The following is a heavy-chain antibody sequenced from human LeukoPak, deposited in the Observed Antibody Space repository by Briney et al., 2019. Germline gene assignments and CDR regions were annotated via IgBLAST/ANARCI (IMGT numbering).Heavy chain of an antibody. V-gene: IGHV1-2*02. CDR3: ARGNYDFWSGVGDY. CDR2: INPNSGGT. Sequence: ASVKVSCKASGYTFTGYYMHWVRQAPGQGLEGMGWINPNSGGTNYAQKFQGRVTMTRDTSISTAYMELSRLRSDDTAVYYCARGNYDFWSGVGDYWGQGTLVTVSS. D-gene: IGHD3-3*01. J-gene: IGHJ4*02. CDR1: GYTFTGYY.